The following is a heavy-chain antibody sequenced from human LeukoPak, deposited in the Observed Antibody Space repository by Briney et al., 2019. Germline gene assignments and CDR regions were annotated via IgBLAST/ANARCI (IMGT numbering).Heavy chain of an antibody. Sequence: GGSLRLSCAASGLTFDDYAMHWVRQAPGKGLEWVSGISWNSGSIGYADSVKGRFTISRDNAKNSLYLQMNSLRAEDTALYYCAKDNSSSWYWWFDPWGQGTLVTVSS. CDR3: AKDNSSSWYWWFDP. CDR1: GLTFDDYA. D-gene: IGHD6-13*01. J-gene: IGHJ5*02. V-gene: IGHV3-9*01. CDR2: ISWNSGSI.